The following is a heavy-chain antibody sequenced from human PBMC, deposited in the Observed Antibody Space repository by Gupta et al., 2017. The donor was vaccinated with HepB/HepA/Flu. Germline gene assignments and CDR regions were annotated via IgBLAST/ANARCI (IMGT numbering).Heavy chain of an antibody. J-gene: IGHJ4*02. CDR2: ISGSGGST. V-gene: IGHV3-23*01. D-gene: IGHD4-17*01. CDR1: GFSFGRYA. Sequence: EVQLLESGGGLVQAGGSLSLSCAASGFSFGRYAMNWVRQAPGKGLEWVSGISGSGGSTYYADSVKGRFTISRDNSKNTVYLQMSSLRAEDTAIFYCAKDVYGDPTEFDYWGQGTLVTVSS. CDR3: AKDVYGDPTEFDY.